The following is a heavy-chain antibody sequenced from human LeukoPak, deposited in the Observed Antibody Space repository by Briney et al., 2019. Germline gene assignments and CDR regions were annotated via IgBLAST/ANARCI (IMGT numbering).Heavy chain of an antibody. D-gene: IGHD3-10*01. Sequence: SETLSLTCSVSGGSIISYYWNWIRQSPGKGLEWIGHIYNSGTIRYNPSLMSRVTISIDTSKNQFSLKLNSATAADTGVYYCARERPAEKMSVWFGGPPAGGDAFNIWGPGTMVTVSS. CDR3: ARERPAEKMSVWFGGPPAGGDAFNI. CDR1: GGSIISYY. V-gene: IGHV4-59*01. CDR2: IYNSGTI. J-gene: IGHJ3*02.